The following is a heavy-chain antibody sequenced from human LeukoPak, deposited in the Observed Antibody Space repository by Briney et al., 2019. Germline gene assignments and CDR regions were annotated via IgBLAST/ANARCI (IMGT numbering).Heavy chain of an antibody. D-gene: IGHD3-22*01. Sequence: GGSLRLSCAASGFTFSTYGMDWVRQAPGKGLEWVSSVSFTSSSIDYADSVKGRFTISRDNAKNSLFLQMNSLRAEDTAVYYCARDLYRIVVVPHYFDYWGQGTLVTVSS. V-gene: IGHV3-21*01. J-gene: IGHJ4*02. CDR2: VSFTSSSI. CDR1: GFTFSTYG. CDR3: ARDLYRIVVVPHYFDY.